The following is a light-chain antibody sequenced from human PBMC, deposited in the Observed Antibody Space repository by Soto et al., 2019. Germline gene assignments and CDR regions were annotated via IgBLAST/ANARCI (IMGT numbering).Light chain of an antibody. CDR2: TAS. CDR3: QQYDNLPWT. CDR1: QSISNY. Sequence: DIQMTQSPSSLSSSVGDRVTITFRASQSISNYLNWYQQKPGKAPKLLIYTASSLQSGVPSRFSGSGSGTDFTFTISSLQPEDIATYYCQQYDNLPWTFGQGTKVDIK. V-gene: IGKV1-33*01. J-gene: IGKJ1*01.